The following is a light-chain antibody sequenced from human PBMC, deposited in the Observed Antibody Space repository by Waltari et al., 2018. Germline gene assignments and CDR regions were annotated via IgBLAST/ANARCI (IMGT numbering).Light chain of an antibody. V-gene: IGKV1-16*01. J-gene: IGKJ4*01. CDR3: QQFASYPYT. Sequence: DIHLTQSPSSLSAFVGDRVIITCRASQGIVNYLAWFQQKPGMAPKSLSYAASDLQSGVPSRFSGSGSGTDFTLTITSLQPEDFATYYCQQFASYPYTFGGGTKVEI. CDR2: AAS. CDR1: QGIVNY.